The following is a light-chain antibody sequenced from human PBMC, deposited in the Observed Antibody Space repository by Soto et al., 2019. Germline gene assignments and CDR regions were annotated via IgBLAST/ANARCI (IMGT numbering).Light chain of an antibody. V-gene: IGKV1-27*01. Sequence: DIPMTQSPTSLSASVGDRVTITCRARQGIRNFVAWYQQKPGKAPKLLSYAASTLQSGVPSRFSGSGSGTDFTLPINSLLPEDVATYSCQKYSSVPVFGPGTKVEIK. CDR1: QGIRNF. J-gene: IGKJ3*01. CDR2: AAS. CDR3: QKYSSVPV.